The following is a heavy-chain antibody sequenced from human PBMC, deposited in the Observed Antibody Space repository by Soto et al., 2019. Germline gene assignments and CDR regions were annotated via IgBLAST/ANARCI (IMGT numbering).Heavy chain of an antibody. Sequence: GESLKISCNTSGFTFTTTWIGWVRQMPGKGLELMGVIYPGDSDTRYDPSFQGQVTISADKFISTTFLQWSSLTASDTAIYYCARHGGYFGLENWFASRGRRTLVT. CDR2: IYPGDSDT. CDR1: GFTFTTTW. CDR3: ARHGGYFGLENWFAS. V-gene: IGHV5-51*01. D-gene: IGHD3-9*01. J-gene: IGHJ5*01.